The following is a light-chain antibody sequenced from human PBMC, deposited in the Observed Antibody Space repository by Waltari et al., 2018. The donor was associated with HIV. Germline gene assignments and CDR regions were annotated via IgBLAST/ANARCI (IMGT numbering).Light chain of an antibody. CDR3: SSYAGSTVI. CDR2: EVT. V-gene: IGLV2-8*01. CDR1: RTDVGAYNY. J-gene: IGLJ2*01. Sequence: QSGLNQPPSASGSPGQSVTISCTGTRTDVGAYNYVTWYQKHSGEAPKLIIYEVTKRPSGVPDRFSGSKSGNTAALSFSGLQAEDEADFYCSSYAGSTVIFGGGTKLTVL.